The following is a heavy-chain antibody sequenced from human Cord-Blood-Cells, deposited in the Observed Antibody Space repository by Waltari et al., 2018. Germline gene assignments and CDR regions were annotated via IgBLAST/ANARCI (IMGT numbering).Heavy chain of an antibody. J-gene: IGHJ5*02. CDR1: GYTFTSYA. D-gene: IGHD1-26*01. Sequence: QVQLVQSGAEVKKPGASVKVSCKASGYTFTSYAMHWVRQAPGKRREWMGWINAGNVITKYAQQVQDRATITRDPSASTAYMELSSRRSEDTAVYYGARDKVRGGCYDWFDPWGQGALVTVSS. CDR3: ARDKVRGGCYDWFDP. V-gene: IGHV1-3*01. CDR2: INAGNVIT.